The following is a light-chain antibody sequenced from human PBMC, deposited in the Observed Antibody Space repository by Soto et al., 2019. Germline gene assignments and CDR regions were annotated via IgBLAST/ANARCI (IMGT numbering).Light chain of an antibody. J-gene: IGKJ4*01. CDR3: QQSYSNVALT. V-gene: IGKV1-39*01. Sequence: DIQMTQSPSSLSASVGDRVTITCRASQYISSYLNWYQQKPGKAPKVLIYAASTLQSGVPSRFSGSGSGTDFTLTISNPQPEDFATYYGQQSYSNVALTFGGGTKVESK. CDR2: AAS. CDR1: QYISSY.